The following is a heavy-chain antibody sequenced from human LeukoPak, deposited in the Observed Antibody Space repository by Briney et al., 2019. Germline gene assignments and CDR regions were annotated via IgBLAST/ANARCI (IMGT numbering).Heavy chain of an antibody. CDR1: GYTFTSYG. J-gene: IGHJ4*02. Sequence: ASVKVSCKASGYTFTSYGISWVRQAPGQGLEWMGWISPNSGGTNYAQKFQGRVTMTRDTSISTAYMELSRLRSDDTAVYYCARGMGYYDSSGYSYWGQGTLVTVSS. CDR3: ARGMGYYDSSGYSY. V-gene: IGHV1-2*02. D-gene: IGHD3-22*01. CDR2: ISPNSGGT.